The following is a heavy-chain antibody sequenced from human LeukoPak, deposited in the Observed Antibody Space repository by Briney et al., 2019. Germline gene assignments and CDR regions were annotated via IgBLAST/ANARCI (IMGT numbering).Heavy chain of an antibody. V-gene: IGHV4-59*01. CDR3: ARGRFGSNGDFDY. J-gene: IGHJ4*02. CDR1: GGSISSYY. D-gene: IGHD3-16*01. CDR2: IYYSGST. Sequence: PSETLSLTCTVSGGSISSYYWSWIRQPPGKGLEWIGYIYYSGSTNYNPSLKSRVTISVDTSKNQFSLKLSSVTAADTAVYYCARGRFGSNGDFDYWGQGTLVTVSS.